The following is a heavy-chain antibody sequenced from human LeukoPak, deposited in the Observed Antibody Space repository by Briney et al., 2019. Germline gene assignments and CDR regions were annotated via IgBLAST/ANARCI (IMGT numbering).Heavy chain of an antibody. Sequence: GGSLRLSCAASGFTFSSYAMSWVRQAPGKGLEWVANIKQDGSEKYYVDSVKGRFTISRDNAKNSLYLQMNSLRAEDTAVYYCAREDGYNFYYYYGMDVWGQGTTVTVSS. CDR1: GFTFSSYA. D-gene: IGHD5-24*01. CDR3: AREDGYNFYYYYGMDV. V-gene: IGHV3-7*01. CDR2: IKQDGSEK. J-gene: IGHJ6*02.